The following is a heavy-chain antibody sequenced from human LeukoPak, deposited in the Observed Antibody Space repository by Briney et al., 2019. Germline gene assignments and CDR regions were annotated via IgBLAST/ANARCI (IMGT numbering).Heavy chain of an antibody. CDR2: MNPNSGNT. Sequence: ASVKVSCKASGYTFTSYDINWVRQATGQGLEWMGWMNPNSGNTGYAQKFQGRVTITRNTYISTAYMELSSLRSEDTAVYYCARGAHCSSTSCYRENNWFDPWGQGTLVTVSS. D-gene: IGHD2-2*01. CDR1: GYTFTSYD. V-gene: IGHV1-8*03. J-gene: IGHJ5*02. CDR3: ARGAHCSSTSCYRENNWFDP.